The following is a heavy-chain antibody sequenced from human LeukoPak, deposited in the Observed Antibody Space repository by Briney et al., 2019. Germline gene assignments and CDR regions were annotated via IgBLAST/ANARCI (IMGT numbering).Heavy chain of an antibody. D-gene: IGHD6-13*01. V-gene: IGHV4-34*01. CDR2: INHSGST. CDR1: GGSFSGYY. J-gene: IGHJ4*02. CDR3: ACRIAAAGTGGDY. Sequence: SETLSLTCAVYGGSFSGYYWSWIRQPPGKGLEWIGEINHSGSTNYNPSLKSRVTISVDTSKKQCSLKLSSVTAADTAVYYCACRIAAAGTGGDYWGQGTLVTVSS.